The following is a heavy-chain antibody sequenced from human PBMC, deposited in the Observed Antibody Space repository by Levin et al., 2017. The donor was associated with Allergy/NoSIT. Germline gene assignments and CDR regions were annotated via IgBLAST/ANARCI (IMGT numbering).Heavy chain of an antibody. CDR1: GFTFSSSA. CDR3: AKGGLQLGYSFDS. Sequence: GESLKISCAASGFTFSSSAMSWVRQAPGKGLEWVSAISTDSEYIFYADPVKGRVTISRDNSRNRLYLQMSSLRVEDTAVYYCAKGGLQLGYSFDSWGQGALVTVSS. CDR2: ISTDSEYI. D-gene: IGHD6-13*01. J-gene: IGHJ4*02. V-gene: IGHV3-23*01.